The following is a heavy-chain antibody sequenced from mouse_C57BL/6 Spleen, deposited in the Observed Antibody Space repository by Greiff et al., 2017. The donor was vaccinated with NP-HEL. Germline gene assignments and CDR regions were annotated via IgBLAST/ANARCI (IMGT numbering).Heavy chain of an antibody. CDR3: ARFYDHGPRGYFGV. CDR1: GFTFSDYY. J-gene: IGHJ1*03. V-gene: IGHV5-16*01. Sequence: EVMLVESEGGLVQPGSSMKLSCTASGFTFSDYYMAWVRQVPEKGLEWVANINYDGSSTYYLDSLKSRFIISRDNAKNILYLQMSHLKSEDTATYYCARFYDHGPRGYFGVWGTGTTVTVSS. D-gene: IGHD2-3*01. CDR2: INYDGSST.